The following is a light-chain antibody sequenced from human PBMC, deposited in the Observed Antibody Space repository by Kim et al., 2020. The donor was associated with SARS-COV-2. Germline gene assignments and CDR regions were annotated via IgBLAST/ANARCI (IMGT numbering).Light chain of an antibody. Sequence: EIVMTQSPATLSLSPGERATLSCRASQSVSSYLAWYQQKLGQAPRLLIYGAADRATGIPARFSGSGSGTEFTLTISSLQSEDFAVYYCQQYNNWPRTFGQGTKVEIK. V-gene: IGKV3-15*01. CDR3: QQYNNWPRT. CDR1: QSVSSY. CDR2: GAA. J-gene: IGKJ1*01.